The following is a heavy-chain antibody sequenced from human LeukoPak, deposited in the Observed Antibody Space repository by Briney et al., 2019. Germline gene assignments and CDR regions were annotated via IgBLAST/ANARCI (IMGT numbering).Heavy chain of an antibody. CDR3: ARILGYCTNGVCRTFDY. V-gene: IGHV3-48*01. CDR1: GFTFSSYS. D-gene: IGHD2-8*01. Sequence: GGSLRLSCAASGFTFSSYSMNWVRQAPGKGLEWVSYISSSSSTICYADSVKGRFTISRDNAKNSLYLQMNSLRAEDTAVYYCARILGYCTNGVCRTFDYWGQGTLVTVSS. CDR2: ISSSSSTI. J-gene: IGHJ4*02.